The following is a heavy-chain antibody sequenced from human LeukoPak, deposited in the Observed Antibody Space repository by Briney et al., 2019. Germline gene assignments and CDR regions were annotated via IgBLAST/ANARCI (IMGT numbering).Heavy chain of an antibody. Sequence: SETLSLTCTVSGGSISSSSYYWGWIRQPPGKGLEWIGSIYYSGSTYYNPSLKSRVTISVDTSKNQFSLKLSSVTAADTAVYYCARDSGVRGVIKLYNWFDPWGQGTLVTVSS. V-gene: IGHV4-39*07. CDR1: GGSISSSSYY. D-gene: IGHD3-10*01. J-gene: IGHJ5*02. CDR2: IYYSGST. CDR3: ARDSGVRGVIKLYNWFDP.